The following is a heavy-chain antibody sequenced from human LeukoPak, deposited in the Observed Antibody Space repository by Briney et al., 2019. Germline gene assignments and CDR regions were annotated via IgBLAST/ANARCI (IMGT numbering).Heavy chain of an antibody. CDR3: ARQPGGTAAFDI. CDR1: GASIDSYY. D-gene: IGHD6-13*01. J-gene: IGHJ3*02. CDR2: AHYNGEI. V-gene: IGHV4-59*08. Sequence: SETLSLTCTVSGASIDSYYWSWIRQPPRKGLEWIGYAHYNGEIKYNPSLKSRLTISVDTSKNEVSLVLTSVTAADTALYYCARQPGGTAAFDIWAQGTMVTVSA.